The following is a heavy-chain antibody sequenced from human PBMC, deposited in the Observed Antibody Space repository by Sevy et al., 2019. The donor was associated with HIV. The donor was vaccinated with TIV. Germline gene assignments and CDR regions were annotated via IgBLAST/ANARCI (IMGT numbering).Heavy chain of an antibody. V-gene: IGHV4-4*07. J-gene: IGHJ6*02. CDR1: GGSISSHY. D-gene: IGHD3-16*01. Sequence: SETLSLTCTVSGGSISSHYWSWIRQPAGKELEWIGRIHTSGSTNYNPSLKSRVTMSVDTSKNQFSLKLSSVTAADTAVYYCASGGWVFPYYYYGMDVWGQGTTVTVSS. CDR3: ASGGWVFPYYYYGMDV. CDR2: IHTSGST.